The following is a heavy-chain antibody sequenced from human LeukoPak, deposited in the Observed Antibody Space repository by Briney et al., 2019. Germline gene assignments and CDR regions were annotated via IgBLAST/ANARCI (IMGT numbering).Heavy chain of an antibody. V-gene: IGHV4-59*01. CDR1: GGSISSYY. CDR2: IYYSGST. Sequence: SETLSLTCTVSGGSISSYYWRWIRQPPGQGLEWIGYIYYSGSTNYNTSLKSRVTISVDTSKNQFSLKLSSVTAADTAVYYCARATRYYYYYGMDVWGQGTTVTVSS. J-gene: IGHJ6*02. D-gene: IGHD4-11*01. CDR3: ARATRYYYYYGMDV.